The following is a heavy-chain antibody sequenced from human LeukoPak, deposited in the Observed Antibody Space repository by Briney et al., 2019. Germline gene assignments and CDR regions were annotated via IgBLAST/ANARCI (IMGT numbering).Heavy chain of an antibody. J-gene: IGHJ3*02. V-gene: IGHV1-8*01. CDR3: ARSGCSSTSCYYDAFDI. CDR2: MNPNSGNT. D-gene: IGHD2-2*01. CDR1: GYTFTSYD. Sequence: GASVKVSCKASGYTFTSYDINWVRQATGQGLEWMGWMNPNSGNTSYAQKFQGRVTMTRNTSISTAYMELSSLRSEDTAVYYCARSGCSSTSCYYDAFDIWGQGTMVTVSS.